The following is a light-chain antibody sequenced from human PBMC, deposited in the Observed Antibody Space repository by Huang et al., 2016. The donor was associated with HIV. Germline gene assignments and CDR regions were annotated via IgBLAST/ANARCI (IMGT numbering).Light chain of an antibody. Sequence: DIVMTQSPDSLAVSLGERATINCKSSQSVLTGNNKNYLAWFHQKSRQPPKLLIYWASTRDSWVPYRFSGSGSRTDFTLTINNLQPEDVAVYYCQQYFNPPVTFGPGTKVHVK. CDR2: WAS. CDR1: QSVLTGNNKNY. J-gene: IGKJ3*01. CDR3: QQYFNPPVT. V-gene: IGKV4-1*01.